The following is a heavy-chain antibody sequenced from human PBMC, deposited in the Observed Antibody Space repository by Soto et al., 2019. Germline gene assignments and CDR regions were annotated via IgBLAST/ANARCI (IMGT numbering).Heavy chain of an antibody. Sequence: EVQLVESGGGLVQPGGSLRLSCAASGFTVSSNYMSWVRQAPGKGLEWVSVIYSGGSTYYADSVKGRFTISRHNSKNTLYLQMNSLRAEDTAVYYCARDRLDGSGSRYAYYYYGMDVWGQGTTVTVSS. CDR3: ARDRLDGSGSRYAYYYYGMDV. D-gene: IGHD3-10*01. J-gene: IGHJ6*02. CDR1: GFTVSSNY. CDR2: IYSGGST. V-gene: IGHV3-53*04.